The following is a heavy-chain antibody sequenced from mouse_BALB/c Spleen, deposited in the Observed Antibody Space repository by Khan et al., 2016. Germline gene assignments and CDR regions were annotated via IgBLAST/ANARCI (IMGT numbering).Heavy chain of an antibody. J-gene: IGHJ3*01. D-gene: IGHD1-1*01. CDR3: ASPLLRLKAWFAY. CDR1: GFSLANYG. V-gene: IGHV2-9*02. Sequence: QVQLQQSGPGLVAPSQSLSITCTVSGFSLANYGVHWVRQPPGKGLEWLGVIWAGGSTNYNSALMSRLSISKDNSKSQVFLKMNSLQTDDTATYYCASPLLRLKAWFAYWGQGTLVTVS. CDR2: IWAGGST.